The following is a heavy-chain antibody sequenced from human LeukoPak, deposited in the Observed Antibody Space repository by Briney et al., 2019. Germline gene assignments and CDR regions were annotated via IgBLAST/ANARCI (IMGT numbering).Heavy chain of an antibody. CDR2: INSDGSST. CDR3: AREDYGGNSGWRKPSYYYYYMDV. J-gene: IGHJ6*03. D-gene: IGHD4-23*01. V-gene: IGHV3-74*01. CDR1: GFTFSSYW. Sequence: PGGSLRLSCAASGFTFSSYWMHWVRQAPGRGLVWVSRINSDGSSTSYADSVKGRFTISRDNAKNTLYLQMNSLRAEDTAVYYCAREDYGGNSGWRKPSYYYYYMDVWGKGTTVTISS.